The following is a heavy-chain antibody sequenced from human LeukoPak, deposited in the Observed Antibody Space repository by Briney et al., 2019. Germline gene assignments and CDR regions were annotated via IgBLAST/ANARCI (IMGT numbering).Heavy chain of an antibody. D-gene: IGHD4-23*01. V-gene: IGHV1-8*01. J-gene: IGHJ5*02. Sequence: GASVKVSCKASGYTFTTYDINWVRRASGQGLEWIGWMNPNSGNTGYAQKFQGRVTMTRNTSISTAYMELSSLRSEDTAVYYCARGPNKSDGGNSGSAWFDPWGQGTLVTVSS. CDR3: ARGPNKSDGGNSGSAWFDP. CDR1: GYTFTTYD. CDR2: MNPNSGNT.